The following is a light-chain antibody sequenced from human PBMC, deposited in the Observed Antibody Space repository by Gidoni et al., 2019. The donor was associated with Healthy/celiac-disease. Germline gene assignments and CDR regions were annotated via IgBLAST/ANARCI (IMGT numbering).Light chain of an antibody. CDR1: SLRSYY. CDR2: GKN. V-gene: IGLV3-19*01. J-gene: IGLJ3*02. CDR3: NSRDSSGNHLSWV. Sequence: SSELTQDPAASVALGQTVRITCQGDSLRSYYASWYQQKPGQAPVLVIYGKNNRPSGIPDRFSGSSSGNTASLTITGAQAEDEADYYCNSRDSSGNHLSWVFGGGTKLTVL.